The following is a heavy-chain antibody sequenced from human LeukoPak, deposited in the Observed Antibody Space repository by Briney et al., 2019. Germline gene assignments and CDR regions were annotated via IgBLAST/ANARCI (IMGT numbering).Heavy chain of an antibody. CDR1: GYTFTGYS. CDR2: INPNSGAT. Sequence: GASVKVSCKASGYTFTGYSLHWVRQAPGQGLEWMGWINPNSGATNYAQKFQGRATMTRDMSISTAYMELSGLRSDDTAVFSCARSRSSTTGPFDYWGQGTLVTVSS. CDR3: ARSRSSTTGPFDY. J-gene: IGHJ4*02. V-gene: IGHV1-2*02. D-gene: IGHD1-1*01.